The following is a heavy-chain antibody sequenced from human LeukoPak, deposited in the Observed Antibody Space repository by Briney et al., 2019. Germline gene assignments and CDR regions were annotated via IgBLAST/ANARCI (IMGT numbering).Heavy chain of an antibody. V-gene: IGHV4-59*12. J-gene: IGHJ6*03. CDR1: GVSISSYY. CDR3: ARGGDYYGSGTPYYYYYYMDV. D-gene: IGHD3-10*01. CDR2: IYYSGST. Sequence: SETLSLTCTVSGVSISSYYWSWIRQPPGKGLEWVGYIYYSGSTNYNPSLKSRVTMSLDTSKNQFSLKLNSVTAADTAVYYCARGGDYYGSGTPYYYYYYMDVWGKGTTVTVSS.